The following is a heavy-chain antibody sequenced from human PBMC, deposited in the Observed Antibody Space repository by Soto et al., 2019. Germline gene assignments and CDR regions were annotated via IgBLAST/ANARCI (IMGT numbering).Heavy chain of an antibody. CDR1: GFIFSDYG. Sequence: EGSLRLSCAASGFIFSDYGIHWVRQAPGKGLEWVALIWYDGSKKYYADSVKGRFTVSRDNINSTLYLEMNSLRVEDSAVYYCAREGAVAGSQDVWCQGT. D-gene: IGHD6-19*01. CDR3: AREGAVAGSQDV. J-gene: IGHJ4*02. V-gene: IGHV3-33*01. CDR2: IWYDGSKK.